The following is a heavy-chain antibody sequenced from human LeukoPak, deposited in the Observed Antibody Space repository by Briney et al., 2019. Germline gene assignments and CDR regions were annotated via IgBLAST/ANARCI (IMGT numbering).Heavy chain of an antibody. CDR2: IKQDGSEK. CDR1: GFTFSSYW. J-gene: IGHJ6*02. Sequence: PGGSLRLSCAASGFTFSSYWMSWVRQAPGKGLEWVANIKQDGSEKYYVDSVKGRFTISRDNAKNSQYLQMNSLRAEDTAVYYCARETRTRALIIYYYYGMDVWGQGTTVTVSS. CDR3: ARETRTRALIIYYYYGMDV. V-gene: IGHV3-7*01. D-gene: IGHD3-10*01.